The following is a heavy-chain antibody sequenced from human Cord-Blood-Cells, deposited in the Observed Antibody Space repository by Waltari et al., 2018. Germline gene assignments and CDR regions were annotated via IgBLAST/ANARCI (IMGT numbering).Heavy chain of an antibody. CDR3: ARSSWYWYFDL. V-gene: IGHV3-33*01. Sequence: QVQLVESGGGVVQPGRSLRLSCAASGFTFSRYGLHWVRQAPGKGLEWVAVIWYDGSNKYYADSVKGRFTISRDNSKNTLYLQMNSLRAEDTAVYYCARSSWYWYFDLWGRGTLVTVSS. CDR1: GFTFSRYG. CDR2: IWYDGSNK. D-gene: IGHD6-13*01. J-gene: IGHJ2*01.